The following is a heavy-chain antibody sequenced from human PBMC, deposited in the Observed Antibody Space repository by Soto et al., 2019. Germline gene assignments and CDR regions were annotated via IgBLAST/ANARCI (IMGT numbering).Heavy chain of an antibody. CDR2: INPSGGST. V-gene: IGHV1-46*01. CDR1: GYTITSYN. CDR3: ARRRGYAYYYYGMDV. Sequence: ASVNVSCQASGYTITSYNMHWVRQAPGQGLEWMGIINPSGGSTSYAQKFQGRVTMTRDTSTSTVHMELSSLRSEDTAVYYCARRRGYAYYYYGMDVWGQGTTVTVSS. J-gene: IGHJ6*02. D-gene: IGHD5-12*01.